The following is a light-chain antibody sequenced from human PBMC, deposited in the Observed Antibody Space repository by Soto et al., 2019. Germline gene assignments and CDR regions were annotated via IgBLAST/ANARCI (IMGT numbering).Light chain of an antibody. CDR2: AAS. J-gene: IGKJ1*01. V-gene: IGKV1-39*01. CDR1: QSISTY. CDR3: QQSYSLPWT. Sequence: DIQMTQSPSSLSASVGDRLTIACRASQSISTYLNWYQHKPGKAPTRLISAASNLQSGVPSRFSGSGSGTDFTLTISSMYPEDFATYYCQQSYSLPWTFGQGTNVEIK.